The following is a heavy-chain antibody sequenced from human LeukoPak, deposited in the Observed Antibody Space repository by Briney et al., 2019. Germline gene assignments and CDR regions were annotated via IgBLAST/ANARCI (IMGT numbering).Heavy chain of an antibody. CDR2: INHSGST. Sequence: SETLSLTCAVYGGSFSGYYWSWIRQPPGKGLEWIGEINHSGSTNYNPSLKSRVIISVDTSKNQFSLKLTSVTAADTAVYYCARGYSSGFNWFDPWGQGTLVTVSS. CDR3: ARGYSSGFNWFDP. CDR1: GGSFSGYY. J-gene: IGHJ5*02. V-gene: IGHV4-34*01. D-gene: IGHD6-19*01.